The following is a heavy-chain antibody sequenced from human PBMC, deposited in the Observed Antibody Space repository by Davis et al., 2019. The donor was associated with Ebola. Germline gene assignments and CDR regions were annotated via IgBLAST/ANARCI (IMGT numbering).Heavy chain of an antibody. CDR2: ISYDGSNK. Sequence: GESLKISCTASGFTFSGYDMTWVRQAPGKGLDWVAVISYDGSNKYYADSVKGRFTISRDNSKNTLYLQMNSLRAEDTAVYYCARETVTAFDYWGQGTLVTVSS. J-gene: IGHJ4*02. CDR3: ARETVTAFDY. CDR1: GFTFSGYD. V-gene: IGHV3-30-3*01. D-gene: IGHD2-21*02.